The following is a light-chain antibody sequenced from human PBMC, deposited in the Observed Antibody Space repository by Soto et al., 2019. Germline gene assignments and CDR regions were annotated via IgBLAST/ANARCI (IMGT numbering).Light chain of an antibody. V-gene: IGKV3-20*01. Sequence: EIVLTQSPGTLSLSPGERAPLSCRASQGVSSGYLAWYQQKPGQAPRLLIYDASNRATGIPARFSGSGSGTDFTLTISSLQAEDVAVYYCQQYYSTPRTFGHGTKVDIK. J-gene: IGKJ1*01. CDR2: DAS. CDR1: QGVSSGY. CDR3: QQYYSTPRT.